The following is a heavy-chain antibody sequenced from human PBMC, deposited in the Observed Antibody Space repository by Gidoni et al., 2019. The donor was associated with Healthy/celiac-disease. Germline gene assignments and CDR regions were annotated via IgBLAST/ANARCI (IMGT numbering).Heavy chain of an antibody. CDR1: GFTFSSYS. CDR3: ARERGSGSLQYYYGMDV. V-gene: IGHV3-30-3*01. CDR2: ISYDGSNK. Sequence: QVQLVESGGGVVQPGRSLRLSCAASGFTFSSYSMHWVRQAPGKGLEWVAVISYDGSNKYYADSVKGRFTISRDNFKNTLYLQMNSLRAEDTAVYYCARERGSGSLQYYYGMDVWGQGTTVTVSS. J-gene: IGHJ6*02. D-gene: IGHD3-10*01.